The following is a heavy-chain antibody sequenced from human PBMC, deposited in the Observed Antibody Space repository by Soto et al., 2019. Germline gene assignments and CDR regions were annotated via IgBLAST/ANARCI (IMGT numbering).Heavy chain of an antibody. CDR2: INPSGGST. D-gene: IGHD2-15*01. J-gene: IGHJ6*02. V-gene: IGHV1-46*01. CDR1: GYTFTSYY. Sequence: ASVKVSCKASGYTFTSYYMHWVREAPGQGLEWMGIINPSGGSTSYAQKFQGRVTMTRDTSTSTVYMELSSLRSEDTAVYYCARDKGFLVAVAAPYSPYGTDVWGQGTTVTVSS. CDR3: ARDKGFLVAVAAPYSPYGTDV.